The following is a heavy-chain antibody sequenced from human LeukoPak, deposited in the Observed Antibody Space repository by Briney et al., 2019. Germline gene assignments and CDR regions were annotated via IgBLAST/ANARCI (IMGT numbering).Heavy chain of an antibody. D-gene: IGHD3-3*01. CDR2: INAGNGNT. Sequence: ASVKVSCKASGYTFTSYAMHWVRQAPGQRLEWMGWINAGNGNTKYSQKLQGRVTMTTDTSTSTAYMELRSLRSDDTAAYYCARVYDFWSGYQPLLGFDPWGQGTLVTVSS. V-gene: IGHV1-3*01. CDR3: ARVYDFWSGYQPLLGFDP. J-gene: IGHJ5*02. CDR1: GYTFTSYA.